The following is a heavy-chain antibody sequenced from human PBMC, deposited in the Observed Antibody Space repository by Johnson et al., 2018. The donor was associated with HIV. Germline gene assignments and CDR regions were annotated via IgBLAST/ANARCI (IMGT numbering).Heavy chain of an antibody. V-gene: IGHV3-11*04. CDR3: ARDRGYWDAFDI. CDR2: ISSSGTSV. Sequence: VQLVESGGGLVQPGGSLRLSCAASGFTVSSNYMSWVRQAPGKGLEWVSYISSSGTSVYYADSVKGRFSISRDNAKHSLCLQMNSLRAEDTAVYYCARDRGYWDAFDIWGQGTMVTVSS. J-gene: IGHJ3*02. D-gene: IGHD3-22*01. CDR1: GFTVSSNY.